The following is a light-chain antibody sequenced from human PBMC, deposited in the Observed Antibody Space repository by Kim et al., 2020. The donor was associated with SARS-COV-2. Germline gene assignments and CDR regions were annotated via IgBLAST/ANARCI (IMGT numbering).Light chain of an antibody. CDR1: TIGTKG. CDR3: QVWDSSSHHWV. CDR2: YDS. J-gene: IGLJ3*02. V-gene: IGLV3-21*04. Sequence: PGSTTTMNWVGSTIGTKGSLSYHHNHGQAPGLVFYYDSDRPSGIPERFSGSNSGDTASLTISRVEAGDEADYFCQVWDSSSHHWVFGGGTQLTVL.